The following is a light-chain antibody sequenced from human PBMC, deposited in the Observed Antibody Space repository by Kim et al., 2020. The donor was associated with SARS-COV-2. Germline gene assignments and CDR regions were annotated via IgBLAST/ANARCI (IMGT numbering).Light chain of an antibody. CDR1: QSVSSN. Sequence: EIVMTQSPATLSVSPGERATLSCRASQSVSSNLAWYQQKPGQAPRLLIYGASTRATGIPARFSGSGSGTEFTLTISSLQSEDFVLYYCQQYNSWPTFGGGTKVDIK. J-gene: IGKJ4*02. V-gene: IGKV3-15*01. CDR2: GAS. CDR3: QQYNSWPT.